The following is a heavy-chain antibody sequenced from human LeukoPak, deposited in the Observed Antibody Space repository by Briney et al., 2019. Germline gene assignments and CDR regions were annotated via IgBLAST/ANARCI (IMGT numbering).Heavy chain of an antibody. CDR1: RGSISSSSYY. Sequence: SETLSLTCTVSRGSISSSSYYWGWVRQPPGKGLEWIASIYYTGSTYYNPSLKSRVTISLDMSKNEFFLTMSSVTAADTAVYFCTAEKNGSPHYWGQGTQVTVSS. J-gene: IGHJ4*02. CDR2: IYYTGST. D-gene: IGHD2-8*01. V-gene: IGHV4-39*07. CDR3: TAEKNGSPHY.